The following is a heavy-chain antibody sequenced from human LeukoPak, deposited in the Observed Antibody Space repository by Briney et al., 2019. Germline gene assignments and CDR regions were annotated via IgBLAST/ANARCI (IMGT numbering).Heavy chain of an antibody. CDR2: VSGNGGST. Sequence: PGGSLRLSCAASGFTFRSYGMSWVRQAPGKGLEWVSAVSGNGGSTYYADSVKGRFTISRDNSKNTLYLQMNSLRAEDTAVYYCAKDIYPEMATITADYWGQGTLVTVSS. V-gene: IGHV3-23*01. CDR1: GFTFRSYG. J-gene: IGHJ4*02. D-gene: IGHD5-24*01. CDR3: AKDIYPEMATITADY.